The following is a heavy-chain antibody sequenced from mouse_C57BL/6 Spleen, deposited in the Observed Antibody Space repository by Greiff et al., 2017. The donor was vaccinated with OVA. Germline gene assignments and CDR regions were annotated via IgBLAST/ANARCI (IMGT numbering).Heavy chain of an antibody. D-gene: IGHD2-4*01. CDR2: INPYNGDT. Sequence: VQLKESGPELVKPGDSVKISCKASGYSFTGYFMNWVMQSHGKSLEWIGRINPYNGDTFYNQKFKGKATLTVDKSSSTTHMELRSLTSEDSAVYYCAREGDYDDVLTYVDVWGTGTTVTVSS. J-gene: IGHJ1*03. V-gene: IGHV1-20*01. CDR3: AREGDYDDVLTYVDV. CDR1: GYSFTGYF.